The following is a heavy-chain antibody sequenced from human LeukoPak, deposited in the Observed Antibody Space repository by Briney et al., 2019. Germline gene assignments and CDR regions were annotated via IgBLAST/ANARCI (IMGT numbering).Heavy chain of an antibody. CDR1: GFTFSNYW. CDR3: SRDPYGSGRY. J-gene: IGHJ4*02. D-gene: IGHD3-10*01. Sequence: GRSLRLSCAASGFTFSNYWMHWVRQAPGKGLVWVSRINGDGSSTSYADSVKGRFTISRDNAKNTLYLQMDSLRAEDTAVYYCSRDPYGSGRYWGQGTRVTVFS. V-gene: IGHV3-74*01. CDR2: INGDGSST.